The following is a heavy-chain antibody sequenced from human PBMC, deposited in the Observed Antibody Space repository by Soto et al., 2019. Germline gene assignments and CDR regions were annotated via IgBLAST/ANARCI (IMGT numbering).Heavy chain of an antibody. CDR3: ARLKQDYAVA. CDR1: GYTFTSYD. Sequence: SAKVSCKASGYTFTSYDIYWARLATGQGLEWMGWMNPNSGNTAYAQKFQGRVTMTRNTSIGTAYMELSSLRSEDTAVYYCARLKQDYAVAWGQGTLVTVSS. V-gene: IGHV1-8*01. CDR2: MNPNSGNT. D-gene: IGHD3-16*01. J-gene: IGHJ5*02.